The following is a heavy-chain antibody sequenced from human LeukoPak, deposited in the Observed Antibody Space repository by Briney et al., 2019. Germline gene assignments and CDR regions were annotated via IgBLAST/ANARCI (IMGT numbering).Heavy chain of an antibody. CDR3: ARDPETYYYDSSGYYPFDY. CDR2: INPNSGGT. V-gene: IGHV1-2*06. D-gene: IGHD3-22*01. Sequence: ASVKVSCKASGYTFTGYYMHWVRQAPGQGLEWMGRINPNSGGTNYAQKFQGRVTMTRDTSISTAYMELSRLRSDDTAVYYCARDPETYYYDSSGYYPFDYWGQGTLVIVSS. CDR1: GYTFTGYY. J-gene: IGHJ4*02.